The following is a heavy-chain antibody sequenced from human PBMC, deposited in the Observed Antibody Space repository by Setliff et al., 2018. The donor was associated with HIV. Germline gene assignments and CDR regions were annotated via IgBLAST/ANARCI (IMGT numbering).Heavy chain of an antibody. V-gene: IGHV1-8*02. Sequence: ASVKVSCKPSGHTFSNSDIHWVRRATGQGLEWMGWMNPNSGVSGYALKFHDRVTMTRDTSITTAYMELSSLTSEDTAVYYCARGKGVGGVIITGGLDVWGQGTTVTVSS. CDR3: ARGKGVGGVIITGGLDV. D-gene: IGHD3-16*02. CDR1: GHTFSNSD. CDR2: MNPNSGVS. J-gene: IGHJ6*02.